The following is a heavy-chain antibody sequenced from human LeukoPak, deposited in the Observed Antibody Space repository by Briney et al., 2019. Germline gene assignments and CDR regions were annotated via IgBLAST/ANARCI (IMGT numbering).Heavy chain of an antibody. CDR2: IYYSGST. D-gene: IGHD2-15*01. CDR1: GDSSSTYS. Sequence: PSETLSLTCTVSGDSSSTYSWTWLRQPPGKGLEWIGYIYYSGSTNHNPSLKSRITISVDTSKRQISLKLSSVTAADTAVYYCARGARDGVVGWFDPWGQGTLVTVSS. V-gene: IGHV4-59*01. J-gene: IGHJ5*02. CDR3: ARGARDGVVGWFDP.